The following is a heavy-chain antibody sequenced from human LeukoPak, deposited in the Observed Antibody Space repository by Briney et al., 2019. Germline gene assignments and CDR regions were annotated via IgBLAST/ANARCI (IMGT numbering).Heavy chain of an antibody. V-gene: IGHV1-2*02. D-gene: IGHD3-9*01. Sequence: GASVKVSCKASGYTFTSYGIGWVRQAPGQGLEWMGWINPTSGRTNYAQKFQGRVTMTRDTSISTAYMELSRLRSDDTAVYYCARAHLRTYDILTGPKEIPDYWGQGTLVTVSS. CDR1: GYTFTSYG. J-gene: IGHJ4*02. CDR2: INPTSGRT. CDR3: ARAHLRTYDILTGPKEIPDY.